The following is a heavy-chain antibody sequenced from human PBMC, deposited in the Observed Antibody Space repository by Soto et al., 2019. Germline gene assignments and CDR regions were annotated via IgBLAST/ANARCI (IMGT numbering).Heavy chain of an antibody. CDR2: IYYSGST. D-gene: IGHD6-13*01. Sequence: SETLSLTCTVSGGSISSYYWSWIRQPPGKGLEWIGYIYYSGSTNYNPSLKSRVTISVDTSKNQFSLKLSSVTAADTAVYYCARDGGYSSSWYGPLGEYGMDVWGQGTLVTVSS. V-gene: IGHV4-59*01. CDR1: GGSISSYY. J-gene: IGHJ6*02. CDR3: ARDGGYSSSWYGPLGEYGMDV.